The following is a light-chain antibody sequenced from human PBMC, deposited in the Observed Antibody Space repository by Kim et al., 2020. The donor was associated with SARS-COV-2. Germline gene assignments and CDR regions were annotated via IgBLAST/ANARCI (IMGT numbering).Light chain of an antibody. V-gene: IGLV2-14*03. CDR2: DGS. J-gene: IGLJ3*02. CDR1: RSDVGGYNC. Sequence: GEALTVSCAGARSDVGGYNCGSWYQQHPGKAPKLRVYDGSERPSGVSSRFSGSKSGNTASLTSSGLQAEDEADYYGNSYTSSSTLVFGGGTQLTVL. CDR3: NSYTSSSTLV.